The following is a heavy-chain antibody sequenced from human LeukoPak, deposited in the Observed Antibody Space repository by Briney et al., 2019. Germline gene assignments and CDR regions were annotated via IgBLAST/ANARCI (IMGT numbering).Heavy chain of an antibody. CDR1: RFTFSSYA. J-gene: IGHJ4*02. CDR2: ISGSGGST. D-gene: IGHD3/OR15-3a*01. CDR3: ARDRGLVPYYFDY. V-gene: IGHV3-23*01. Sequence: GGSLRLSCAASRFTFSSYAMSWVRQAPGKGLEWVSSISGSGGSTYYADSVKGRFTISRDNSKNTLYLQMNSLRAEDTAVFYCARDRGLVPYYFDYWGQGTLVTVSS.